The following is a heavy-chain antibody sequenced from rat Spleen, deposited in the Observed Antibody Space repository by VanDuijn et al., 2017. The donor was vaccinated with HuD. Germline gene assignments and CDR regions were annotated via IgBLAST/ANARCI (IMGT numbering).Heavy chain of an antibody. J-gene: IGHJ3*01. V-gene: IGHV5-7*01. CDR3: ARSEGTHYYLPFAD. CDR2: ISYDGSTT. Sequence: EVQLVESGGGLVQPGRSMKFSCAASGFTFSDYDMAWVRQAPTKGLEWVASISYDGSTTYYRDSVKGRFTISRDNAKSTLYLQMDSLRSEDTATYYCARSEGTHYYLPFADWGQGTLVTVSS. D-gene: IGHD1-12*02. CDR1: GFTFSDYD.